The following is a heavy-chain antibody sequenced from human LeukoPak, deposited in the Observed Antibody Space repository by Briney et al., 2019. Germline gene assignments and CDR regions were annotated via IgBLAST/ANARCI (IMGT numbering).Heavy chain of an antibody. V-gene: IGHV1-69*04. CDR3: ARVVSVNYYGSGSYYGPYY. D-gene: IGHD3-10*01. Sequence: ASVKVSCKASGGTFSSYAISWVRQAPGQGLEWMGRIIPILGIANYAQKFQGRVTITADKSTSTAYMELSSLRSEDTAVYYCARVVSVNYYGSGSYYGPYYWGQGTLVTVSS. CDR2: IIPILGIA. CDR1: GGTFSSYA. J-gene: IGHJ4*02.